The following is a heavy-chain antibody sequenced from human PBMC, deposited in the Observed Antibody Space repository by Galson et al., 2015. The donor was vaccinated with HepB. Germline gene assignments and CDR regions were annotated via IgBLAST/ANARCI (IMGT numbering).Heavy chain of an antibody. Sequence: SVKVPCKASGYTFTSYAMNWVRQAPGQGLEWMGWINTNTGNPTYAQGFTGRFVFSLDTSVSTAYLQISSLKAEDTAVYYCARAEDSSGYYSTEETIDYWGQGTLVTVSS. V-gene: IGHV7-4-1*02. D-gene: IGHD3-22*01. CDR1: GYTFTSYA. CDR3: ARAEDSSGYYSTEETIDY. CDR2: INTNTGNP. J-gene: IGHJ4*02.